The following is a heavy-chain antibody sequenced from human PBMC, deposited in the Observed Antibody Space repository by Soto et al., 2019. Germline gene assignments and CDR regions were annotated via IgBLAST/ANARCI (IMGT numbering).Heavy chain of an antibody. J-gene: IGHJ4*02. CDR3: ARWSYYYYSSGYYPY. V-gene: IGHV4-30-4*01. CDR1: GGSISSGDYY. CDR2: IYYSGST. Sequence: SETLSLTCTVSGGSISSGDYYWSWIRQTPGKGLEWIGYIYYSGSTYYNQSLKSRVTISVDTSKNQFSLKLSSVTAADTAVFYSARWSYYYYSSGYYPYWGQGTLVTVFS. D-gene: IGHD3-22*01.